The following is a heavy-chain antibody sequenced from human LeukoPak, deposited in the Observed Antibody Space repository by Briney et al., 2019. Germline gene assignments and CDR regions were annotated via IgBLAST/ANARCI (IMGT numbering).Heavy chain of an antibody. CDR1: GGSFSGYY. J-gene: IGHJ5*02. V-gene: IGHV4-34*01. Sequence: SETLSLTCAVYGGSFSGYYWSWIRQPPGKGLGWIGEINHSGSTNYNPSLKSRVTISVDTSKNQFSLKLSSVTAADTAVYYCARGVIAAGTSPWGQGTLVTVSS. CDR2: INHSGST. D-gene: IGHD6-13*01. CDR3: ARGVIAAGTSP.